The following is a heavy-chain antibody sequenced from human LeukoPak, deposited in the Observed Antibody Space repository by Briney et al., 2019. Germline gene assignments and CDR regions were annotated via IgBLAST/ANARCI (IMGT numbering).Heavy chain of an antibody. D-gene: IGHD3-10*01. J-gene: IGHJ3*02. CDR2: IDTSGNT. Sequence: KPSETLSLTCTLSGGSISIYRWSWIRQPAGKGLEWMGRIDTSGNTNYNPSLNGRVTISVDTSKTQFYLNLRSVTAADTAIYYCARGVVRGVSAPDIWGQGTIVTVSS. CDR1: GGSISIYR. CDR3: ARGVVRGVSAPDI. V-gene: IGHV4-4*07.